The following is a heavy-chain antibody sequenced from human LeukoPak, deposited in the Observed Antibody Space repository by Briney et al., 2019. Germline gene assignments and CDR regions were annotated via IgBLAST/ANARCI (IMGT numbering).Heavy chain of an antibody. CDR1: GDSISSNYW. CDR3: ARGIPGYFGTSGYYYEY. CDR2: IHHSGST. V-gene: IGHV4-4*02. J-gene: IGHJ4*02. D-gene: IGHD3-22*01. Sequence: SETLSLTCAVSGDSISSNYWWTWVRQPPGKGLEWIGEIHHSGSTNYSPSLKSRVTISVDNSRNQFSLGPSSVSAADTAVYYCARGIPGYFGTSGYYYEYWGQGTLVTVSS.